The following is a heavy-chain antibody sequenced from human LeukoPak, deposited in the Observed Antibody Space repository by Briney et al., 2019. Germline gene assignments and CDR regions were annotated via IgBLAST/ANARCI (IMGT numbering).Heavy chain of an antibody. J-gene: IGHJ6*03. D-gene: IGHD6-6*01. CDR1: GGSISSSSYY. Sequence: PSETLSLTCTVSGGSISSSSYYCGWIRQPPGKGLEWIGSIYYSGSTYYNPSLKSRVTISVDTSKNQFSLKLSSVTAADTAVYYCARAAKKDSIAARWSRSHYYYMDVWGKGTTVTVSS. CDR3: ARAAKKDSIAARWSRSHYYYMDV. V-gene: IGHV4-39*07. CDR2: IYYSGST.